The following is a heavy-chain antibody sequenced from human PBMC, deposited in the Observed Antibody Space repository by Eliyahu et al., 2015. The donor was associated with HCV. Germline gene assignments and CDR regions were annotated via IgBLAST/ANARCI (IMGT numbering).Heavy chain of an antibody. J-gene: IGHJ6*02. Sequence: ILGSGGSVYYADSGMGRFIISRDNSRNTLYLRMNSLRAEDTALYYCAKTIGYDSPLDYYYLYGMDVWGQGTTVTVSS. D-gene: IGHD5-12*01. CDR3: AKTIGYDSPLDYYYLYGMDV. CDR2: ILGSGGSV. V-gene: IGHV3-23*01.